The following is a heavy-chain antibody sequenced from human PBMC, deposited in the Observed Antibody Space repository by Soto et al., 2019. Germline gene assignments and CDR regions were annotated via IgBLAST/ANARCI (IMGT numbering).Heavy chain of an antibody. V-gene: IGHV1-18*01. CDR2: ISAYSGNI. CDR3: ARDCSGATCSFNN. Sequence: QVQLVQSGADVKKPAASVKVSCKTSGYTFTSYGTSWVRQVPGQGLEWMGWISAYSGNINYAQKFQDRVTMTTDTSTSTAYMELRSLRSDDTAVYYCARDCSGATCSFNNWGQGPLVTVSS. CDR1: GYTFTSYG. D-gene: IGHD2-15*01. J-gene: IGHJ4*02.